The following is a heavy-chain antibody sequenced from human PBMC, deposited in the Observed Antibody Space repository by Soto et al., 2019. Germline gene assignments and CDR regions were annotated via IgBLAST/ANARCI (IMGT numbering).Heavy chain of an antibody. V-gene: IGHV4-39*01. CDR1: GGSISSSIYY. J-gene: IGHJ4*02. CDR2: IFYSGST. Sequence: SETLSLTCTVSGGSISSSIYYGGWIRQPPGKGLEWIGSIFYSGSTYYNPSLKSRVTISVDTSKNQFSLKLYSVTAADTAVYYCARLGMVYAKGDDYWGQGTLVTVSS. D-gene: IGHD2-8*01. CDR3: ARLGMVYAKGDDY.